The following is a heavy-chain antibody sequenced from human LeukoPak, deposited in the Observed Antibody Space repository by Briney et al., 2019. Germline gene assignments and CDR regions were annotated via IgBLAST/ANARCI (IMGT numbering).Heavy chain of an antibody. CDR3: ARDRSSGWYPGAFDI. V-gene: IGHV4-59*12. J-gene: IGHJ3*02. Sequence: PSETLSLTCTVSGGSISSYYWSWIRQPPGKGLEWIGYIYYSGRTKYNASLKSRVTISADTSKNQFSLKLSSVTAADTAVYYCARDRSSGWYPGAFDIWGQGTMVTVSS. D-gene: IGHD6-19*01. CDR2: IYYSGRT. CDR1: GGSISSYY.